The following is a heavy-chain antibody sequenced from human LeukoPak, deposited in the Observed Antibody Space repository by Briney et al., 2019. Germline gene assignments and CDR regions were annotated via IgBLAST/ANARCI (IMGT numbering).Heavy chain of an antibody. CDR2: IYHTGTT. Sequence: PSETLSLTCTVSGNSISSGYYWGWIRQPPGKGLEWIGIIYHTGTTYYNSSLKSRVTISVDTSKNQFSLKLNFVTAADTAVYYCAGKGRGPYGSVNGYFDYWGQGTLVTVSS. J-gene: IGHJ4*02. CDR3: AGKGRGPYGSVNGYFDY. CDR1: GNSISSGYY. D-gene: IGHD3-10*01. V-gene: IGHV4-38-2*02.